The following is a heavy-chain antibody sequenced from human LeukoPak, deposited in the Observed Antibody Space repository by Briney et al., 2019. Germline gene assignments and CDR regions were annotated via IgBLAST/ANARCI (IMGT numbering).Heavy chain of an antibody. CDR3: ARDPPMVTFDY. D-gene: IGHD5-18*01. CDR2: IYHSGET. J-gene: IGHJ4*02. Sequence: SETLSLTCTVSDYSITRGYYWGWIRQPPGKGLEWIANIYHSGETYYKSSLKSRVTISVDTSKNQFSLKLSSVTAADTAVYYCARDPPMVTFDYWGQGTLVTVSS. CDR1: DYSITRGYY. V-gene: IGHV4-38-2*02.